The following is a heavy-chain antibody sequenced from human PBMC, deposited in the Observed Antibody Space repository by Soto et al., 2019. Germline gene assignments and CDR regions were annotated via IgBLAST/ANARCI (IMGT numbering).Heavy chain of an antibody. D-gene: IGHD6-25*01. V-gene: IGHV3-9*01. CDR2: ISWNSGSI. CDR1: GFTFDDYA. CDR3: ATDQRHDPVPSYFDY. Sequence: EVQLVESGGGLVQPGRSLRLSCAASGFTFDDYAMHWVRQAPGKGLEWVSGISWNSGSIGYADSVKGRFTISRENAQNFLSMQMHSLSAEDKALYSCATDQRHDPVPSYFDYWGQGTLVTVSS. J-gene: IGHJ4*02.